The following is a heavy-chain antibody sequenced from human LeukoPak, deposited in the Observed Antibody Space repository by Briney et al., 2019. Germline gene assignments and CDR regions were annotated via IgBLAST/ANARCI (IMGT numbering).Heavy chain of an antibody. CDR1: GFTFSDHY. Sequence: GGSLRLSCVASGFTFSDHYMDWVRQAPGKGLEWVGRIRNKANSYTTEYAASVKGKFTISRDDSKNSLYLQMNSLKTEDTAVYYCAREAEGYAFDIWGQGTMVTVSS. V-gene: IGHV3-72*01. CDR2: IRNKANSYTT. CDR3: AREAEGYAFDI. J-gene: IGHJ3*02.